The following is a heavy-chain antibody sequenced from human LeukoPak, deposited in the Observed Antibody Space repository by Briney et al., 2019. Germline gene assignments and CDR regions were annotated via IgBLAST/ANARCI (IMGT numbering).Heavy chain of an antibody. D-gene: IGHD2-15*01. J-gene: IGHJ6*02. Sequence: ASVKVSSKASGYTFTSYGISWVRQAPGRGLEWMGWISAYNGNTNYAQKLQGRVTMTTDTSTSTAYMELRSLRSDDTAVYYCARDRRWCSGGSCYSGYFDYGMDVWGQGTTVTVSS. V-gene: IGHV1-18*01. CDR1: GYTFTSYG. CDR3: ARDRRWCSGGSCYSGYFDYGMDV. CDR2: ISAYNGNT.